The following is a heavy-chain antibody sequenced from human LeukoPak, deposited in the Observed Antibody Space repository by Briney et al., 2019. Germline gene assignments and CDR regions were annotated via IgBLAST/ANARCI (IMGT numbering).Heavy chain of an antibody. J-gene: IGHJ4*02. D-gene: IGHD1-14*01. Sequence: GGSLGLSCAASGFTFSSYDMHWVRQAPGKGLEWVSAIGTAGDPYYPGSVKGRFTISRENAKNSLYLQMNSLRAGDTAVYYCARGRATGYFDYWGQGTLVTVSS. CDR1: GFTFSSYD. V-gene: IGHV3-13*05. CDR3: ARGRATGYFDY. CDR2: IGTAGDP.